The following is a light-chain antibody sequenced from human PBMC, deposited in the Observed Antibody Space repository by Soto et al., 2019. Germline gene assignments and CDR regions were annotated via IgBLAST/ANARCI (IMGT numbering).Light chain of an antibody. J-gene: IGLJ1*01. CDR1: SSDIGGYNY. Sequence: QSVLTQPASVSGSPGQSITIACTGTSSDIGGYNYVSWYQQHPGKAPKLLIYDVGNRPSGVSNRFSGSKSGNTASLTISGVEAEDEAHYYCNSYRPVSNYVFGTGTKLTVL. V-gene: IGLV2-14*01. CDR3: NSYRPVSNYV. CDR2: DVG.